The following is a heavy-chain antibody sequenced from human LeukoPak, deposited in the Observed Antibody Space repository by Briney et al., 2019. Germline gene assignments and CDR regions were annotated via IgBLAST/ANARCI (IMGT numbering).Heavy chain of an antibody. CDR3: ATSRNVDQFDI. CDR2: IYYSGST. V-gene: IGHV4-31*03. Sequence: PSETLSLTCTVSGGSISSGSSYWGWIRRHPGKGLEWIGSIYYSGSTYYNPSLKSRPTVSMDTSKNQFSLKLTSVTAADTAVYFCATSRNVDQFDIWGQGTMVTVSS. J-gene: IGHJ3*02. CDR1: GGSISSGSSY. D-gene: IGHD3/OR15-3a*01.